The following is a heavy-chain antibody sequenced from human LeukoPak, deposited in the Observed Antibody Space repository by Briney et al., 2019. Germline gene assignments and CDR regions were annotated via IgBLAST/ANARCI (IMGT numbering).Heavy chain of an antibody. CDR2: IVYRGST. CDR1: GGSISTPGYY. D-gene: IGHD2-21*02. V-gene: IGHV4-31*03. J-gene: IGHJ4*02. Sequence: SETLSLTCTVSGGSISTPGYYSSWIRHHPGKGLGWVGLIVYRGSTYYNPSLRSRVTISVDTSKNQFSLKLSSVTAADTAVYYCADGGAYCGADCYLPAFDYWGQGTLVTVSS. CDR3: ADGGAYCGADCYLPAFDY.